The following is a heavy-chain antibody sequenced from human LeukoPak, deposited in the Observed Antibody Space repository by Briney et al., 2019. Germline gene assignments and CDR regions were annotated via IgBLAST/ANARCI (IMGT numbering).Heavy chain of an antibody. CDR3: AKGRVGADRPPFDY. Sequence: AGGSLRLSCAASGFTFSSYGMHWVRQAPGKGLEWVAVIWNDGNYKFYRDSVKARFSISRDNSVGMLYLQMDSLRVEDTAVYYCAKGRVGADRPPFDYWGQGTLVTVSP. J-gene: IGHJ4*02. CDR2: IWNDGNYK. V-gene: IGHV3-33*06. D-gene: IGHD1-26*01. CDR1: GFTFSSYG.